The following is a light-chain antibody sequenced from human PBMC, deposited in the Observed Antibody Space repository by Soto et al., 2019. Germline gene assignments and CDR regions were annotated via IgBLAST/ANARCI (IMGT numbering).Light chain of an antibody. Sequence: DIQMTQFPSSLSASVGDRVTITCRASQGVRLYLAWYQQKPGKVPKLLIYAASTLHSGVPSRFSGSGSGTDFTLPISSLQPEDVATYYCQNYNSAPLAFCQGTRLESK. CDR3: QNYNSAPLA. CDR2: AAS. J-gene: IGKJ5*01. CDR1: QGVRLY. V-gene: IGKV1-27*01.